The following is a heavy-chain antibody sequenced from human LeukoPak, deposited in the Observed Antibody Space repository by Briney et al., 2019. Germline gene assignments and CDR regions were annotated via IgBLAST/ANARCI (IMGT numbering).Heavy chain of an antibody. Sequence: PSETLSLTCAVYGGSFSGYYWSWIRQPPGKGLEWIWEINHSGSTNYNPSLKSRVTISVDTSKNQFSLKLSSVTAADTAVYYCARGRGRGRYSGYDKANYYYGMDVWGQGTTVTVSS. CDR1: GGSFSGYY. CDR3: ARGRGRGRYSGYDKANYYYGMDV. D-gene: IGHD5-12*01. J-gene: IGHJ6*02. CDR2: INHSGST. V-gene: IGHV4-34*01.